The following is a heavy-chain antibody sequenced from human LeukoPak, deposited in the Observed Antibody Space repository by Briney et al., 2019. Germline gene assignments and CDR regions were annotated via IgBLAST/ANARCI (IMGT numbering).Heavy chain of an antibody. V-gene: IGHV3-23*01. J-gene: IGHJ4*02. Sequence: GGSLRLSCAASGFTFSSYAMSWVRQAPGKGLEWVSAISGSGGSTYYADSVKGRFTISRDNSKNTLYLQMNSLRAEDSAVYYCAKGLTFGGVYFDYWGQGTLVTVSS. CDR2: ISGSGGST. CDR3: AKGLTFGGVYFDY. CDR1: GFTFSSYA. D-gene: IGHD3-16*01.